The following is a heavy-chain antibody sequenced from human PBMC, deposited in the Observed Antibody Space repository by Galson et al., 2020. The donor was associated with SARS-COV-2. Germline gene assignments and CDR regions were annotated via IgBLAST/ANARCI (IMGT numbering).Heavy chain of an antibody. CDR1: DFTFSSYD. J-gene: IGHJ6*03. V-gene: IGHV3-13*01. D-gene: IGHD4-17*01. CDR2: IATAGNT. CDR3: ARGTMTTVTTLGYYYDMDV. Sequence: GASLNFSCAASDFTFSSYDIHRVHPATGKRQEWVSTIATAGNTYYPDSVQGRFTIARENSKNSLYIQMNSLTAGDTAVYYCARGTMTTVTTLGYYYDMDVWGKGTTVTVSS.